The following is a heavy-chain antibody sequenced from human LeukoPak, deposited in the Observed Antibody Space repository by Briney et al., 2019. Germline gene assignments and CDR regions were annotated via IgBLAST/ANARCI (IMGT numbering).Heavy chain of an antibody. CDR1: GYTFTGYY. Sequence: GASVKVSCKASGYTFTGYYMHWVRQAPGQGLEWMGWINPNSGGTNYAQKFQGRVTMTRDTSISTAYMELSRLRSDDTAVYYCARDGGLLWQWLVPLTPDYRGQGTLVTVSS. CDR3: ARDGGLLWQWLVPLTPDY. J-gene: IGHJ4*02. V-gene: IGHV1-2*02. D-gene: IGHD6-19*01. CDR2: INPNSGGT.